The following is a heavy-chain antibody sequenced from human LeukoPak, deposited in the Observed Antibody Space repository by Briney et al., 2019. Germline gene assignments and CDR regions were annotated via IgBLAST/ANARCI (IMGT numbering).Heavy chain of an antibody. CDR3: ARALNPLPGTYYFDY. V-gene: IGHV4-4*07. J-gene: IGHJ4*02. Sequence: SETLSLTCSVSGASITSHYWTWIRQPAGKGLEWIGRIYVTGSTDYSPSLQSRVTMSVDTSKNQFSLNLISVTAADTAVYYCARALNPLPGTYYFDYWGQGILVFVSS. D-gene: IGHD2-15*01. CDR2: IYVTGST. CDR1: GASITSHY.